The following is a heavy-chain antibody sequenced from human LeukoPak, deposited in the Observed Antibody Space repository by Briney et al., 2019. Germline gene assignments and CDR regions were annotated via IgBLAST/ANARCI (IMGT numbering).Heavy chain of an antibody. CDR1: GRSFSGYY. D-gene: IGHD6-13*01. V-gene: IGHV4-34*01. J-gene: IGHJ4*02. CDR2: INHSGST. Sequence: PSETLSLTCAVYGRSFSGYYWSWIRQPPGKGLEWIGEINHSGSTNYNPSLKSRVTISVDTSKNQFSLKLSSVTAADTAVYYCAVMAAAGRNPDYDYWGQGTLVTVSS. CDR3: AVMAAAGRNPDYDY.